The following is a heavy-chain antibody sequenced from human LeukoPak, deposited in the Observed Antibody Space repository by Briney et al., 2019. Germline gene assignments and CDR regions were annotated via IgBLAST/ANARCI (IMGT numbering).Heavy chain of an antibody. D-gene: IGHD6-13*01. V-gene: IGHV3-64*01. J-gene: IGHJ6*02. CDR1: VFTFSRYA. Sequence: GGSLRLSCAASVFTFSRYAMHWVRQAPGKGLEYVSAISSNGGSTYYANSVKGRFTISRDNSKNTLYLQMGSLRAEDMAVYYCARVGYTSYYYYGMDVWGQGTTVTVSS. CDR2: ISSNGGST. CDR3: ARVGYTSYYYYGMDV.